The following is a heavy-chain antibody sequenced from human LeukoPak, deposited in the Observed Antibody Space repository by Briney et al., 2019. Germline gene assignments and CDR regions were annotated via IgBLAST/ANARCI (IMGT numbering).Heavy chain of an antibody. Sequence: ASVKVSCKASGYTFTSFYIHWVRQAPGQGLEWMGIINPSGGSTTYAQKFQGRVTMTRDTFTSTVYMELSSLRSEDTAVYYCARVPMIVVAPMDVWGQGTTVTASS. CDR3: ARVPMIVVAPMDV. D-gene: IGHD3-22*01. CDR1: GYTFTSFY. V-gene: IGHV1-46*01. J-gene: IGHJ6*02. CDR2: INPSGGST.